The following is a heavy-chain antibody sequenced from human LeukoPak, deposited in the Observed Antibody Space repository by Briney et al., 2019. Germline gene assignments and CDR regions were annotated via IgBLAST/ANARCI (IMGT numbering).Heavy chain of an antibody. V-gene: IGHV5-51*01. D-gene: IGHD6-25*01. CDR1: GYTFTNYW. Sequence: GESLQISCQGSGYTFTNYWIGWVRQLPGKGLEWMGIIYPGDSDTRYSPSFQGQVTISADKSISTAYLQWSSLQASDTALFYCARTPYSSGSSWFDPWGQGTLVTVSS. CDR2: IYPGDSDT. CDR3: ARTPYSSGSSWFDP. J-gene: IGHJ5*02.